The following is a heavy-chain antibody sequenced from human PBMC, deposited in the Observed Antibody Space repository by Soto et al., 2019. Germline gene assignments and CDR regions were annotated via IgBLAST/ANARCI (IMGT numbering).Heavy chain of an antibody. D-gene: IGHD2-8*01. CDR3: ASCISYYYYGMDV. Sequence: SVKVSCKASGGTFSSYAISWVRQAPGQGLEWMGGIIPIFGTANYAQKFQGRVTITADESTSTAYMELSSLRSEDTAVYYCASCISYYYYGMDVWGQGTAVTVSS. CDR2: IIPIFGTA. V-gene: IGHV1-69*13. J-gene: IGHJ6*02. CDR1: GGTFSSYA.